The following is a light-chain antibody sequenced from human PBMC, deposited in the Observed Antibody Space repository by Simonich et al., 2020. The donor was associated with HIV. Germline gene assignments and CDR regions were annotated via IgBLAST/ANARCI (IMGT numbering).Light chain of an antibody. J-gene: IGKJ3*01. CDR1: QSLLHSNGYNY. CDR2: LGS. CDR3: MQARQTPFT. V-gene: IGKV2-28*01. Sequence: DIVMTQSPLSLPVTPGEPASISCRSSQSLLHSNGYNYLDWYLQKPGQSPPLLIYLGSTRASGVPDRFIGSGSGTDFTLKISRVEAEDVGVYYCMQARQTPFTFGPGTKVDIK.